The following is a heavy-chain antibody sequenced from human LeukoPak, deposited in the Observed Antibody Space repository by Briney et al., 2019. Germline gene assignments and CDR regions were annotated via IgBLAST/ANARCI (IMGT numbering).Heavy chain of an antibody. CDR1: GGSFSGYY. V-gene: IGHV4-34*01. CDR2: INHSGST. D-gene: IGHD2-15*01. Sequence: PSETLSLTCAVYGGSFSGYYWSWIRRPPGKGLEWIGEINHSGSTNYNPSLKSRVTISVDTSKNQFSLKLSSVTAADTAVYYCARSCSGGSCYSNAFDIWGQGTMVTVSS. J-gene: IGHJ3*02. CDR3: ARSCSGGSCYSNAFDI.